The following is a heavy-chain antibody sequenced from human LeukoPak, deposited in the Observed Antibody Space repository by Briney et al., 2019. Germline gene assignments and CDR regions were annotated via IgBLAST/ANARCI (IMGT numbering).Heavy chain of an antibody. CDR2: FDPEDGET. CDR3: ARRRGMFGGAGYYFDS. V-gene: IGHV1-24*01. CDR1: GYTLTELS. J-gene: IGHJ4*02. D-gene: IGHD3-16*01. Sequence: ASVKVSCKVSGYTLTELSMHWVRQAPGKGLEWMGGFDPEDGETIYAQKFQGRVTMTEDTSTDTAYMDLSSLRSEDTAVYYCARRRGMFGGAGYYFDSWGQGTLVTVSS.